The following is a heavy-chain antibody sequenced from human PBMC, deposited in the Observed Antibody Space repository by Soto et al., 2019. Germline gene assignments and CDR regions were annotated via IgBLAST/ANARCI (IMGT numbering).Heavy chain of an antibody. Sequence: QVQLVQSGAEVKKPGASVKVSCKASGYTFTSYGISWVRQAPGQGLEWMGWISAYNGNTNYAQKLQGRVTMTTDTSTSTAYMELRGLRSDDTAVYYCAREGFSGSYSPFPYYFDYWGQGTLVTVSS. V-gene: IGHV1-18*01. J-gene: IGHJ4*02. D-gene: IGHD1-26*01. CDR1: GYTFTSYG. CDR2: ISAYNGNT. CDR3: AREGFSGSYSPFPYYFDY.